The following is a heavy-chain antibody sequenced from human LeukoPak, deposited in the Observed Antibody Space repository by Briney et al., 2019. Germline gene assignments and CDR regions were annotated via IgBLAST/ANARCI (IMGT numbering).Heavy chain of an antibody. CDR3: AREGLYSTSWPSHY. CDR2: ISSSSSTI. CDR1: GFIFSTYR. J-gene: IGHJ4*02. Sequence: PGGSLRLSCAVSGFIFSTYRMNWVRQAPGKGLEWVSYISSSSSTIFYADSVKGRFTISRDNAKSSLYLQMSSLRAEDTAVYYCAREGLYSTSWPSHYWGQGTLVTVSS. D-gene: IGHD6-13*01. V-gene: IGHV3-48*01.